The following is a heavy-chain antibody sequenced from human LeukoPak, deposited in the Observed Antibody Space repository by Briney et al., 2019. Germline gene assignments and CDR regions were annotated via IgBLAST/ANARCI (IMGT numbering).Heavy chain of an antibody. J-gene: IGHJ4*02. D-gene: IGHD6-13*01. V-gene: IGHV4-30-2*01. CDR3: ARVVGTAGLFDY. Sequence: SETLPLTCVVSGGSITTRPYSWSWVRQPPGKGLEWIGFISQSGSTYYNPSLKSRVTISVDKSKNHFSLNLTSVTAADTAVYYCARVVGTAGLFDYWGQGALVTVSS. CDR1: GGSITTRPYS. CDR2: ISQSGST.